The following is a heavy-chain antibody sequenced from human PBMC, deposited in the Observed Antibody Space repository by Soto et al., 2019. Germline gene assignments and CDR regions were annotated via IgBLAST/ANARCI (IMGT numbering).Heavy chain of an antibody. CDR3: ARDRVAGIWGDAFDI. V-gene: IGHV1-18*04. D-gene: IGHD3-16*01. CDR1: GYTFTNHG. Sequence: QVQLVQSGTEVKKPGASVKVSCKTSGYTFTNHGINWVRQAPGQGLEWMGWINPYNANTNYAQKLQVRVTMTTLTATTTAYMDLRSLTSADTAVYYCARDRVAGIWGDAFDIWGQGTVVTVSS. CDR2: INPYNANT. J-gene: IGHJ3*02.